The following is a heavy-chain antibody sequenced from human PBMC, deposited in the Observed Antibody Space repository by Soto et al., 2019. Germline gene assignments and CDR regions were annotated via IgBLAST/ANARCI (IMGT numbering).Heavy chain of an antibody. CDR1: GGTFSIYG. D-gene: IGHD2-8*02. Sequence: QVQLVQSGAEVKKTGSSVKVSCKASGGTFSIYGFSWVRQAPGQGPEWIGGIIPILTTPNYAQKFQGRVTIVADESTTTVYMALSSLKFEDPAVYYCAASVGIAPTGEDGMDLWGQGNSVTVS. CDR2: IIPILTTP. V-gene: IGHV1-69*01. CDR3: AASVGIAPTGEDGMDL. J-gene: IGHJ6*02.